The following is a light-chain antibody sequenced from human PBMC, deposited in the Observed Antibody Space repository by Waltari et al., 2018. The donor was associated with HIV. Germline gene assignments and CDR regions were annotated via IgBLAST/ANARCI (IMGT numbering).Light chain of an antibody. J-gene: IGLJ3*02. CDR3: SSYTSSTTWV. CDR1: SSDVGAYNY. CDR2: EVS. Sequence: QSALTQPASVSGSPGQSITISYTGTSSDVGAYNYVSWYQQHPGKAPKLMIYEVSNRPSGGSNRFSGSKSGNTASLTISGLQAEDEADYYCSSYTSSTTWVFGGGTNLAVL. V-gene: IGLV2-14*01.